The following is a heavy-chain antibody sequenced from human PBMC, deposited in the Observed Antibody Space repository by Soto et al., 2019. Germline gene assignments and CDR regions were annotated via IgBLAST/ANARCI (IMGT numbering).Heavy chain of an antibody. J-gene: IGHJ6*02. D-gene: IGHD6-6*01. CDR3: ARSELSSIEAVGYYYGMDV. V-gene: IGHV1-2*02. CDR1: GYTFTAYY. Sequence: QVQLVQSGAEVKKPGASVKVSCKASGYTFTAYYIHWVRQAPGQGLECMGWIDPNRGGTNYAQKFQGRVTMTGDTYISTAYMELSSLRSDDAAVYFCARSELSSIEAVGYYYGMDVWGQGTTVTVSS. CDR2: IDPNRGGT.